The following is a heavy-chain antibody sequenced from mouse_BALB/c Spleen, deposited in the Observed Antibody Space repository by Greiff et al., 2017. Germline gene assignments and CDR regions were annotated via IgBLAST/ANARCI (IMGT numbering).Heavy chain of an antibody. V-gene: IGHV5-6-3*01. D-gene: IGHD1-1*01. CDR3: ARDDGSSYWYFDV. CDR2: INSNGGST. CDR1: GFTFSSYG. J-gene: IGHJ1*01. Sequence: EVHLVESGGGLVQPGGSLKLSCAASGFTFSSYGMSWVRQTPDKRLELVATINSNGGSTYYPDSVKGRFTIARDNAKNTLYLQMSSLKSEDTAMYYCARDDGSSYWYFDVWGAGTTVTVSS.